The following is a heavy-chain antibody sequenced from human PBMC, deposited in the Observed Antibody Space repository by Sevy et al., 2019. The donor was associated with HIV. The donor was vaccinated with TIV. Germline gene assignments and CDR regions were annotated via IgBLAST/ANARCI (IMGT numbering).Heavy chain of an antibody. CDR1: GGSITSLY. CDR3: AGENAWGRGYS. CDR2: IYYNGHI. V-gene: IGHV4-59*08. Sequence: SETLSLTCTVSGGSITSLYWNWIRQPPGKGLEWIANIYYNGHINYNPSRKSRVTLSFDTSKNQFSLMLSSVTAADTAMYYCAGENAWGRGYSWGQGTLVTVSS. D-gene: IGHD1-26*01. J-gene: IGHJ4*02.